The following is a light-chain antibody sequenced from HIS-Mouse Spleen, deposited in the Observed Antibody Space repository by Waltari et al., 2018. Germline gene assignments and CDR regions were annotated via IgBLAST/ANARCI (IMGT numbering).Light chain of an antibody. CDR3: YSTDSSGNHRV. Sequence: SYELTQPPSVSVSPGQTARITCSGDALPKKYAYWYQQKSGQAPVLVIYEDSKRPSGNRERLSGSSSGTMGTLTISGAQVEDEADYYCYSTDSSGNHRVFGGGTKLTVL. J-gene: IGLJ2*01. V-gene: IGLV3-10*01. CDR1: ALPKKY. CDR2: EDS.